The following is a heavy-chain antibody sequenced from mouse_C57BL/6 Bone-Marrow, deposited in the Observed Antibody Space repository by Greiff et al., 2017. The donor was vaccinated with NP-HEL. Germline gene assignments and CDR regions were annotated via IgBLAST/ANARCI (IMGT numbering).Heavy chain of an antibody. V-gene: IGHV14-2*01. CDR2: IDPEDGET. J-gene: IGHJ2*01. Sequence: EVQLVESGAELVKPGASVKLSCTASGFTINDYYMHWVKQRTEQGLEWIGRIDPEDGETKYAPKFQGKATITADTSSNTAYLQLSSLTSEDTAVYYCVLITTVVAPYFGGWGKGTTLTVST. D-gene: IGHD1-1*01. CDR1: GFTINDYY. CDR3: VLITTVVAPYFGG.